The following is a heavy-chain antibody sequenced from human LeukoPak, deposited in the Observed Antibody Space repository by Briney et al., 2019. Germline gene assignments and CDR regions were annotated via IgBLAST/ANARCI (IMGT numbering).Heavy chain of an antibody. J-gene: IGHJ4*02. Sequence: PSETLSLTCTVSGGSISSGGYYWRWIRQHPGKGLEWIGYIYYSGSTYYNPSLKSRVTISVDTSKNQFSLKLSSVTAADTAVYYCARQTFWSGSRETRTFDYWGQGTLVTVSS. V-gene: IGHV4-31*03. CDR3: ARQTFWSGSRETRTFDY. CDR1: GGSISSGGYY. D-gene: IGHD3-3*01. CDR2: IYYSGST.